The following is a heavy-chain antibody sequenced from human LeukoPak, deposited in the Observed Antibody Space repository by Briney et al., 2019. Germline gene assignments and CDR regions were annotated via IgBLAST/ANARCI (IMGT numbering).Heavy chain of an antibody. Sequence: ASVKVSCKASGYTFTNLGITWVRQAPGQGLEWMGWTSAYNGNTDYTQKFQGRVTMTTDTSASTAYMELRSLRSDDTAVYYCARDRCSGSSCYFDYSRQGTLVTVSS. J-gene: IGHJ4*02. CDR2: TSAYNGNT. V-gene: IGHV1-18*01. CDR3: ARDRCSGSSCYFDY. D-gene: IGHD2-2*01. CDR1: GYTFTNLG.